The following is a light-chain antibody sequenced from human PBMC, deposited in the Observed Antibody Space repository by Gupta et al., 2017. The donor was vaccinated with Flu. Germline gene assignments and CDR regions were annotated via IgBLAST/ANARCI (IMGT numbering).Light chain of an antibody. CDR2: GAS. V-gene: IGKV3-20*01. Sequence: GTLSLSPAERATLSCTASQSVSSSYLAWYQQKPGQAPRLLIFGASVRVTGIADRFSGSGSGTDFTLTISSLEPEDFAVYYCQQYGGSPWTFGQGTKVEIK. CDR3: QQYGGSPWT. J-gene: IGKJ1*01. CDR1: QSVSSSY.